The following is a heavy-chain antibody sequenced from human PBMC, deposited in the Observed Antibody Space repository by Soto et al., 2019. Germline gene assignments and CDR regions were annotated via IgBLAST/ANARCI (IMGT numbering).Heavy chain of an antibody. CDR2: ISYDGSYK. Sequence: QVQLVESGGGGVQPGRSLRLSCAASGFALTPYAMHWVRQAPGKGLEWVAIISYDGSYKAYGDSVKGRFTISRDNSENSLYLQMDTLRSEDTAVDYCARDWHRGGGSYIWKFDLWGRGTLVTVSS. D-gene: IGHD1-26*01. CDR3: ARDWHRGGGSYIWKFDL. V-gene: IGHV3-30-3*01. CDR1: GFALTPYA. J-gene: IGHJ2*01.